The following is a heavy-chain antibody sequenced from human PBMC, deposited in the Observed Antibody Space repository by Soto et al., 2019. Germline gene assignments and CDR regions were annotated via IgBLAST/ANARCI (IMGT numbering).Heavy chain of an antibody. CDR2: IWYDGSNK. Sequence: QVQLVESGGGVVQPGRSLRLSCAASGFTFSSYGMHWVRQAPGKGLEWVAVIWYDGSNKYYADSVKGRFTISRDNSKNTLYLQMNSLRAEDTAVYYCAIDSRGLKSPSYCFDYWGQGTLVTVSS. V-gene: IGHV3-33*01. CDR1: GFTFSSYG. D-gene: IGHD4-4*01. J-gene: IGHJ4*02. CDR3: AIDSRGLKSPSYCFDY.